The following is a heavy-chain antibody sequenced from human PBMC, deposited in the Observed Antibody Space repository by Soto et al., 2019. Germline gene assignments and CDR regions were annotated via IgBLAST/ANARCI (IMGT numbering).Heavy chain of an antibody. CDR2: LSYDGSNK. D-gene: IGHD2-2*01. CDR1: GFTFSTYA. J-gene: IGHJ6*02. V-gene: IGHV3-30*03. Sequence: QVQLVESGGGVVQPGRSLRLSCAASGFTFSTYAMHWVRQAPGKGLEWVAVLSYDGSNKYYADSVKGRFTISRDNSKSTLYLQTNSLRAEDTAVYYCARVVPAAMYYYYGMDVWGQGTTVTVSS. CDR3: ARVVPAAMYYYYGMDV.